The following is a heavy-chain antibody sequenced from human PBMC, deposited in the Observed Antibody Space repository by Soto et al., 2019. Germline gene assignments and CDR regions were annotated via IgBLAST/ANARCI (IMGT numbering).Heavy chain of an antibody. Sequence: GGSLRLSCAASGFTFSSFWMDWVRQAPGKGLEWVANISPDGSEKHYVDSVKGRSTISRDNARNSLYLQMSSLTAEDSALYYCSRSLNSWGQGTRVTVSS. CDR3: SRSLNS. V-gene: IGHV3-7*01. CDR1: GFTFSSFW. CDR2: ISPDGSEK. J-gene: IGHJ4*02.